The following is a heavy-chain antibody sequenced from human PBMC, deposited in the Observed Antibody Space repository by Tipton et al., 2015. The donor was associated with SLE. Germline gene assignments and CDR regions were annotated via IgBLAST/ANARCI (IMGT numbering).Heavy chain of an antibody. D-gene: IGHD3-3*01. CDR2: IGWNSGTV. CDR3: ARDIDFDFWVGQMYGMDV. CDR1: GFIFGDYA. J-gene: IGHJ6*02. V-gene: IGHV3-9*01. Sequence: SLRLSCAASGFIFGDYAMHWVRQRPGKGLEWVSGIGWNSGTVAYAASVKGRFTISRDNARNSLYLEMDSLRADDTALYYCARDIDFDFWVGQMYGMDVWGQGTTVTVSS.